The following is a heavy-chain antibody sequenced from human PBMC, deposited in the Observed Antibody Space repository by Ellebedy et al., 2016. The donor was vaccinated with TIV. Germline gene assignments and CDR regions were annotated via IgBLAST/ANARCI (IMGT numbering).Heavy chain of an antibody. V-gene: IGHV3-11*04. CDR2: ISSSGSAI. Sequence: GGSLRLXXTASGFTFTDYFMTWIRQAPGKGLEWVSYISSSGSAIYYADSVKGRFTISRDNANNSYYLQMNSLRGDDTAIYYCARDGYHYAMDVWGQGTTVTVS. J-gene: IGHJ6*02. CDR3: ARDGYHYAMDV. D-gene: IGHD3-16*01. CDR1: GFTFTDYF.